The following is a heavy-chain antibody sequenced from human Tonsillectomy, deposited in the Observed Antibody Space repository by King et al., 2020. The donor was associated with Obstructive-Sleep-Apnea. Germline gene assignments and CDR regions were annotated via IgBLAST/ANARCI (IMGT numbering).Heavy chain of an antibody. Sequence: VQLVESGGGLVKPGGSLRLSCAAFGFTFSNAWMSWVRQAPGEGLEWVGRIESKTDGGTTDYAAPVKGRFTISRDDSINTLYLQMNSLKTEDTAFYYCTTELAAAGTGWFDPWGQGTLVTVSS. V-gene: IGHV3-15*04. J-gene: IGHJ5*02. D-gene: IGHD6-13*01. CDR3: TTELAAAGTGWFDP. CDR1: GFTFSNAW. CDR2: IESKTDGGTT.